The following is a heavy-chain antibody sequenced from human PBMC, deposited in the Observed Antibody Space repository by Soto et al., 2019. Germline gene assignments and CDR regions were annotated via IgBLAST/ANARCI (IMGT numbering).Heavy chain of an antibody. J-gene: IGHJ5*01. V-gene: IGHV3-23*01. CDR3: TKDSPHDS. CDR2: INTSGGNT. Sequence: EVQLLESGGGLVQPGGSLRLSCAASGFTFSNYAMTWVRQAPGKGLECVSTINTSGGNTHYADSVKGRFSVSRDNSKNTLSLQMNSLRAEDTAVYYCTKDSPHDSWGQGTLVTVSS. CDR1: GFTFSNYA.